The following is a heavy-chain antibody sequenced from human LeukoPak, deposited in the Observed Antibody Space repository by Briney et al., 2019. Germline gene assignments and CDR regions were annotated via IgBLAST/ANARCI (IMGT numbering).Heavy chain of an antibody. J-gene: IGHJ1*01. CDR1: GFTLSSYE. CDR3: TRNSGWYGLS. CDR2: IDYDGGSG. D-gene: IGHD6-19*01. Sequence: PGGSLRLSCTVSGFTLSSYEMSWIRQAPGKGLEWVSSIDYDGGSGHYADSVKGRFTISRDNSNNTLFLHLNSLRGEGTAVYYCTRNSGWYGLSWGQGTPVTVSS. V-gene: IGHV3-23*01.